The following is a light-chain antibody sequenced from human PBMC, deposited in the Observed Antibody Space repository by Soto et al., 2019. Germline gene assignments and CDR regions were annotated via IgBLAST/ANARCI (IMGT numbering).Light chain of an antibody. Sequence: NFMLTQPHSVSESPGKTVTISCTGSSGSIASNYVQWYQQRPGSAPTTVIYEDNQRPSGVPDRFSGSIDSSSNSASLTISGLKAEDEADYYCQSYDSSNHARAVFGGGTQLTVL. J-gene: IGLJ7*01. CDR3: QSYDSSNHARAV. CDR1: SGSIASNY. CDR2: EDN. V-gene: IGLV6-57*02.